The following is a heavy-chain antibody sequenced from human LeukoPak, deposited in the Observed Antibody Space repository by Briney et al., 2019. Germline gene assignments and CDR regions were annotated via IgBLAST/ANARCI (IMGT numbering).Heavy chain of an antibody. V-gene: IGHV3-30-3*01. Sequence: PGGSLRLSCAASGFTFSSYAMHWVRQAPGKGLEWVAVISYDGNNKYYADSVKGRFTISRDNSKNTLFLQMNSLRAEDAAVYYCARGSMGGYYYYYGMDVWGQGTTVTVSS. CDR1: GFTFSSYA. J-gene: IGHJ6*02. CDR2: ISYDGNNK. D-gene: IGHD2/OR15-2a*01. CDR3: ARGSMGGYYYYYGMDV.